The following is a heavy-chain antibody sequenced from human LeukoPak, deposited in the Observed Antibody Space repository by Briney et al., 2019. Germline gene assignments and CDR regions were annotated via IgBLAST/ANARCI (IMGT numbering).Heavy chain of an antibody. D-gene: IGHD6-13*01. V-gene: IGHV3-13*01. CDR2: IGTAGDT. Sequence: GGSLRLSCAASGFTFSSYDMHWVRQATGKGLEWVSAIGTAGDTYYPGSVKGRFTISRENAKNSLYLQMNSLRAGDTAVYYCARGGIAEHPLDYWGQGTLVTVSS. CDR3: ARGGIAEHPLDY. CDR1: GFTFSSYD. J-gene: IGHJ4*02.